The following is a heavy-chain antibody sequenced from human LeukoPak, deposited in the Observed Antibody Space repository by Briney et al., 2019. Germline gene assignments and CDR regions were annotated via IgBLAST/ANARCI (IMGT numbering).Heavy chain of an antibody. V-gene: IGHV7-4-1*02. CDR2: INTNTGNP. J-gene: IGHJ6*03. D-gene: IGHD6-6*01. CDR3: ARGIGQLVGRYYYYYMDV. Sequence: ASVKVSCKASGYTFISYAMNWVRQAPGQGLEWMGWINTNTGNPSYAQGFTGRFVFSLDTSVSTAYLQISSLKAEDTAVYYCARGIGQLVGRYYYYYMDVWGKGTTVTVSS. CDR1: GYTFISYA.